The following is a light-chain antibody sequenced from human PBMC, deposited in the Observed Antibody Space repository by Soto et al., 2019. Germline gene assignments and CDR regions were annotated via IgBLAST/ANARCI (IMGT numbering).Light chain of an antibody. CDR3: QQYDAYPFT. J-gene: IGKJ2*01. CDR2: KAS. Sequence: DLQMTQSPSTLSASVGDRVTITCRASQSISGWLAWYQQKPGKAPKLLIYKASSLETGVPSRFSGSESGTEFTLTISSLQPDDFATYYCQQYDAYPFTFGQGTKLEIK. V-gene: IGKV1-5*03. CDR1: QSISGW.